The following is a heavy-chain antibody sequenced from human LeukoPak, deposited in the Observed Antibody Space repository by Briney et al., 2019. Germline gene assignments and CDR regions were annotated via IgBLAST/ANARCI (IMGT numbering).Heavy chain of an antibody. CDR3: ARASTVTTSGGFQH. CDR2: ISSSSSYI. CDR1: GFTFGIYS. J-gene: IGHJ1*01. D-gene: IGHD4-17*01. Sequence: PGGSLSLSRAASGFTFGIYSMNWVRPAPGEGLGWVSSISSSSSYIYYADSVKGRFTISRDNAKNSLYLQLNSLRAEDTAVYYCARASTVTTSGGFQHWGQGTLVTVSS. V-gene: IGHV3-21*01.